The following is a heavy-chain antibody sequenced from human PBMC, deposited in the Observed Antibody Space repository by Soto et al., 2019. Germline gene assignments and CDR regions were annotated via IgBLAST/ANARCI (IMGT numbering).Heavy chain of an antibody. Sequence: SLRLSCAASGFTFSSYGMHWVRQAPGKGLEWVAVISYDGSNKYYADSVKGRFTISRDNSKNTLYLQMNSLRAEDTAVYYCAKDDCSGGSCYSYPAEYFQHWGQGTLVTVSS. J-gene: IGHJ1*01. CDR2: ISYDGSNK. CDR3: AKDDCSGGSCYSYPAEYFQH. V-gene: IGHV3-30*18. CDR1: GFTFSSYG. D-gene: IGHD2-15*01.